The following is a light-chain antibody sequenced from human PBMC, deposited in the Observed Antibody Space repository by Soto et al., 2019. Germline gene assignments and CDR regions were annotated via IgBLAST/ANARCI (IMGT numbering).Light chain of an antibody. Sequence: QSVLTQPPSVSAAPGQKVTISCSGSSSNIGNNYVSWYQQLPGTAPKLLIYENDKRPSGIPDRFSGSKSGTSATLGITGLQTGDEADYYCGKWDSLSALYVFGTGTKVTVL. J-gene: IGLJ1*01. CDR2: END. CDR1: SSNIGNNY. CDR3: GKWDSLSALYV. V-gene: IGLV1-51*02.